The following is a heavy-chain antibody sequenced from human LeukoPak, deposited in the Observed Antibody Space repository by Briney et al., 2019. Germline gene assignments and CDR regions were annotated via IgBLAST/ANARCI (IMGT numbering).Heavy chain of an antibody. D-gene: IGHD1-7*01. J-gene: IGHJ6*02. CDR3: AKDRDWNYVSGMDV. CDR2: ISYDGSNK. CDR1: GFTFSSYA. Sequence: GGSLRLSCAASGFTFSSYAMHWVRQAPGKGLEWVAVISYDGSNKYYADSVKGRFTISRDNSKNTLYLQMNSLRAEDTAIYYCAKDRDWNYVSGMDVWGQGTTVTVSS. V-gene: IGHV3-30-3*01.